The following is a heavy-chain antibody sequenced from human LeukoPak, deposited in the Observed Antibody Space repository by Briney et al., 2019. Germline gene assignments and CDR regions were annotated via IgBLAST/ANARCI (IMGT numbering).Heavy chain of an antibody. J-gene: IGHJ4*02. CDR3: ARGDIVVVPAAIHHNPHDY. V-gene: IGHV4-30-2*01. CDR1: GGSISSGGYY. D-gene: IGHD2-2*02. Sequence: PSQTLSLTCTVSGGSISSGGYYGSWMRQPPGKGLEWIGYIYHSGSTYYNPSLKSRVTISVDRSKNQYSLKLSSVPAADTAVYYCARGDIVVVPAAIHHNPHDYWGQGTLVTVSS. CDR2: IYHSGST.